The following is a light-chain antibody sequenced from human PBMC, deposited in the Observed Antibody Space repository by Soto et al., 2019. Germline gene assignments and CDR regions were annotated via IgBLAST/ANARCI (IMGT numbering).Light chain of an antibody. Sequence: QSALTQPRSVSGSPGQSVTISCTGTSSDVGGYNYVSWYQQYPGKAPKPMIDDVTKRPSGVPDRFSGSKSGNTASLAISWLQAEDERDYYCCSYGGSYTQVFGGGTKLTVL. V-gene: IGLV2-11*01. CDR2: DVT. CDR3: CSYGGSYTQV. CDR1: SSDVGGYNY. J-gene: IGLJ3*02.